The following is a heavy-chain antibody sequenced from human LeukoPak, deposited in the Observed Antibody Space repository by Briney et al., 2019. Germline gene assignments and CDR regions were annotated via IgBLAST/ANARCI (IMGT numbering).Heavy chain of an antibody. V-gene: IGHV4-34*01. CDR2: INHSGST. D-gene: IGHD3-22*01. J-gene: IGHJ4*02. CDR1: GGSFSGYY. CDR3: ARAQPHYYDSSGYFDY. Sequence: SETLSLTCAVYGGSFSGYYWSWIRQPPGKGLEWIGEINHSGSTNYNPSLKSRVTISVDTSKNQFSLKLSSVTAADTAVYYCARAQPHYYDSSGYFDYWGQGTPVTVSS.